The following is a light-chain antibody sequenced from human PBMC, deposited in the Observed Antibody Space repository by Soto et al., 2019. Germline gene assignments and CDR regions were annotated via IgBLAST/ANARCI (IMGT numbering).Light chain of an antibody. CDR2: GAS. Sequence: EIVLTQSPGTLSLSPGERATLSCRASQCVSSSYLAWYQQKPGQAPRHLIYGASSRATGIPDRFSGSGSGKDSPLPISRLEPEDFAVYCCQQHGSSPPLTFGGGTKVEIK. J-gene: IGKJ4*01. CDR1: QCVSSSY. V-gene: IGKV3-20*01. CDR3: QQHGSSPPLT.